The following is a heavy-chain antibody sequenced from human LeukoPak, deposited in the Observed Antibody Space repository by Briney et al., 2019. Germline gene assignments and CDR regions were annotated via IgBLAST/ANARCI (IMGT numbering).Heavy chain of an antibody. CDR1: GGSISSSSYY. V-gene: IGHV4-39*01. Sequence: SETLSLTCTVSGGSISSSSYYWGWIRQPPGKGLEWIGSIYYSGSTYYSPSLKSRVTISVDTSKNQFSLKLSSVTAADTAVYYCARISVAGTNLDYWGQGTLVTVSS. D-gene: IGHD6-19*01. J-gene: IGHJ4*02. CDR3: ARISVAGTNLDY. CDR2: IYYSGST.